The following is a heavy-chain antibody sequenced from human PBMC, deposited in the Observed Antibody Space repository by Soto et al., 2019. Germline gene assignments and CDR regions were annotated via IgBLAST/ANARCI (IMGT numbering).Heavy chain of an antibody. CDR1: VGSCSSGSFY. CDR3: AASAPPATNYYYAMDV. D-gene: IGHD5-12*01. J-gene: IGHJ6*02. CDR2: FYDIGST. V-gene: IGHV4-61*01. Sequence: SETLSLTCTVSVGSCSSGSFYWSWILRPPGKGLEWIGYFYDIGSTNYNPSLRSRVTMSVDTSKNQFSLKLSSVTAADTAVYYCAASAPPATNYYYAMDVWGQGTTVTVSS.